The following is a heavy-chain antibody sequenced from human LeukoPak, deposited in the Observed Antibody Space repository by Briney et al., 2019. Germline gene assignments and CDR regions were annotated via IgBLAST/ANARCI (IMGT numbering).Heavy chain of an antibody. D-gene: IGHD3-10*01. J-gene: IGHJ4*02. V-gene: IGHV4-34*01. CDR1: GGSFSGYY. Sequence: SETLSLTCAVYGGSFSGYYWSWIRQPPGKGLEWIGEINHSGSTNYNPSLKSRVTISVDTSKNQFSLKLSSVTAADTAVYYCASRNDSGSMSSGFFDYWGQGTLVTVSS. CDR2: INHSGST. CDR3: ASRNDSGSMSSGFFDY.